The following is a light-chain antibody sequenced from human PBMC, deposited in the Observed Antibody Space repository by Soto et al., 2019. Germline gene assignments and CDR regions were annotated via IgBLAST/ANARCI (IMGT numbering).Light chain of an antibody. CDR3: SSYTSSSALGV. Sequence: QSALTQPASVSGSPGQSITISCTGTSSDVGGYNYVSWYQQHPGKSPKLMIYDDSNRPSGVSNRFSGSKSGNMASLTLSGLQAEDEADYYCSSYTSSSALGVFGGGTQLTVL. CDR1: SSDVGGYNY. J-gene: IGLJ7*01. CDR2: DDS. V-gene: IGLV2-14*01.